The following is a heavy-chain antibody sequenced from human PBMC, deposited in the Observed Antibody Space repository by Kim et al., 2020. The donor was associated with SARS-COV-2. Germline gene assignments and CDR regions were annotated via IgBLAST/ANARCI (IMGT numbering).Heavy chain of an antibody. J-gene: IGHJ4*02. CDR2: ISYDGSNK. D-gene: IGHD2-2*01. Sequence: GGSLRLSCAASGFTFSSYAMHWVRQAPGKGLEWVAVISYDGSNKYYADSVKGRFTISRDNSKNTLYLQMNSLRAEDTAVYYCASGGHQLSQFSAFDYWGQGTLVTVSS. CDR3: ASGGHQLSQFSAFDY. V-gene: IGHV3-30-3*01. CDR1: GFTFSSYA.